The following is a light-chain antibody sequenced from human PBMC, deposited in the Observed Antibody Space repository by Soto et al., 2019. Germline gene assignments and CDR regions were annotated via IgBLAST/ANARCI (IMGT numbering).Light chain of an antibody. Sequence: EIVMTQSPATQSVSPGERATLSCRASQSVSSNLAWYQQKPGQGPRPLIYGASTRATGIPARFSGSGSGTEFTLTISSLQSEDFAVYYCQQYNNWPPYTFGQGTKVDIK. CDR2: GAS. J-gene: IGKJ2*01. CDR1: QSVSSN. CDR3: QQYNNWPPYT. V-gene: IGKV3-15*01.